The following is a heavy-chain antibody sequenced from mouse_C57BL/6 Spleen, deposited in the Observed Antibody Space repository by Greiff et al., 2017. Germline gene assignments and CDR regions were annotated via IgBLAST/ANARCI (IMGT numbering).Heavy chain of an antibody. CDR2: IWRGGST. CDR3: ASYGNYGFAY. Sequence: VKLMESGPGLVQPSQSLSITCTVSGFSLTSHGVHWVRQSPGQGLEWLGVIWRGGSTDYNAAFMSRLSITKDNSKCQVFFKMNSLQAADTAIYYCASYGNYGFAYWGQGTLVTVSA. CDR1: GFSLTSHG. J-gene: IGHJ3*01. D-gene: IGHD2-1*01. V-gene: IGHV2-5*01.